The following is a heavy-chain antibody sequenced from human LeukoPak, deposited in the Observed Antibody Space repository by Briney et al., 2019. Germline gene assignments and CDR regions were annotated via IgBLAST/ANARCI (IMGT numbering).Heavy chain of an antibody. J-gene: IGHJ4*02. Sequence: GGSLRLSCAASGFTFSSYAMSWVRQAPGKGLEWVSTISGSGSSTYYADSVKGRFTISRDNSKNTLYLQMNSLRAEDTAVYYCARGLRAYCSGGTCYVDYWGQGTLFTVSS. CDR1: GFTFSSYA. CDR3: ARGLRAYCSGGTCYVDY. V-gene: IGHV3-23*01. D-gene: IGHD2-15*01. CDR2: ISGSGSST.